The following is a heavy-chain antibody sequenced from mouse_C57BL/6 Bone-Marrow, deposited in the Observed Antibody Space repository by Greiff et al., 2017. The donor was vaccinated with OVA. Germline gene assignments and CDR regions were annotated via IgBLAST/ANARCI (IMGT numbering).Heavy chain of an antibody. V-gene: IGHV1-15*01. CDR3: TGYYYGSSYAWFAY. Sequence: VHLVQSGAELVRPGASVTLSCKASGYTFTDYEMHWVKQTPVHGLEWIGAIDPETGGTAYNQKFKGKAILTADKSSSTAYMELRSLTSENSAVYYCTGYYYGSSYAWFAYWGQGTLVTVSA. CDR2: IDPETGGT. J-gene: IGHJ3*01. D-gene: IGHD1-1*01. CDR1: GYTFTDYE.